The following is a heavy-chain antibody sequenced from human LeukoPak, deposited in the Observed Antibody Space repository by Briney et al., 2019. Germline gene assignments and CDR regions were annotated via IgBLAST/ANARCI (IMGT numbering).Heavy chain of an antibody. J-gene: IGHJ4*02. Sequence: PSETLSPTRTVSGGSIGSSSYYWGWPRQPPWNGLEWSGSIYYSGSTNYNPSLKSRGTISVDTSKNQFSLKLNSVTAADTAVYFCARQVVAVAGTGYFDYWGQGTLVTVSS. CDR3: ARQVVAVAGTGYFDY. CDR1: GGSIGSSSYY. CDR2: IYYSGST. D-gene: IGHD6-19*01. V-gene: IGHV4-39*01.